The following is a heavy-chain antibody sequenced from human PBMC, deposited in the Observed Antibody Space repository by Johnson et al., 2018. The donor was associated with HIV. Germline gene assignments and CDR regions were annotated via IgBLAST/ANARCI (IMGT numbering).Heavy chain of an antibody. CDR2: IPFAGKNT. V-gene: IGHV3-30*02. CDR3: AKAEGESRGAFDI. CDR1: GFTFSHYG. J-gene: IGHJ3*02. Sequence: QVQLVESGGGLIQPGGSLRLSCAASGFTFSHYGFHWVRQAPGKGLDRVTFIPFAGKNTYYADYVKGRFTISSDNSKNTLYLQMNSLRAEDTAVYYCAKAEGESRGAFDIWGQGTMVTVSS. D-gene: IGHD3-22*01.